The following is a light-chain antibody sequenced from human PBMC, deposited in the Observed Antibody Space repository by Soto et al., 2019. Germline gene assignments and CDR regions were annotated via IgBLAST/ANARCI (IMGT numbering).Light chain of an antibody. CDR3: QSADNSGPVV. J-gene: IGLJ2*01. CDR1: ALPKQF. CDR2: KDN. Sequence: SYELTQPPSVSMSPGQTARITCSGDALPKQFAYWYQQKPGQAPVLVIYKDNKRPSGIPGRFSGSSSGTTVTLTISGVQAEDEADYYCQSADNSGPVVFGGGTKLTVL. V-gene: IGLV3-25*03.